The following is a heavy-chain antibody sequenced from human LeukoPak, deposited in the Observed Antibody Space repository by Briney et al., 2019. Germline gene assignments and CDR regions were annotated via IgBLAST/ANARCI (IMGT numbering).Heavy chain of an antibody. D-gene: IGHD1-26*01. J-gene: IGHJ4*02. Sequence: ASVKVSCKASGYTFTSYGISWVRQAPGQGLERMGWISAYNGNTNYAQKLQGRVTMTTDTSTSTVYMELRSLRSDDTAVYYRARASIVGATVFDYWGQGTLVTVSS. V-gene: IGHV1-18*01. CDR3: ARASIVGATVFDY. CDR2: ISAYNGNT. CDR1: GYTFTSYG.